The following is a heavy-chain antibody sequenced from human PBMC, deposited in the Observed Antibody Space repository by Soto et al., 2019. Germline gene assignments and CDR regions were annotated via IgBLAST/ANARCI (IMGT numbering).Heavy chain of an antibody. J-gene: IGHJ5*02. Sequence: XXTLSLPFAVYGGSFSGYYWRWIRQPPGKGLEWIGEINHSGSTNYNPSVKSRVTISVDTSKNQFSLKLSSVTAADKAVYYCARGPGRTSIAARNWFDPWGQGTLVTVSS. CDR3: ARGPGRTSIAARNWFDP. CDR2: INHSGST. CDR1: GGSFSGYY. D-gene: IGHD6-6*01. V-gene: IGHV4-34*01.